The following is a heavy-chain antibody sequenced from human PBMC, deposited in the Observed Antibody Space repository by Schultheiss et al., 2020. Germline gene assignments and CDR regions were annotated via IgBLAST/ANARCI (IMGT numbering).Heavy chain of an antibody. CDR1: GFSLSTSGMC. D-gene: IGHD2-2*01. CDR2: IYYSGST. V-gene: IGHV4-61*08. CDR3: ARMAVEGVVVPAAIPYYYYYYGMDV. J-gene: IGHJ6*02. Sequence: SGPTLVKPTQTLTLTCTFSGFSLSTSGMCVSWIRQPPGKGLEWIGYIYYSGSTNYNPSLKSRVTISVDTSKNQFSLKLSSVTAADTAVYYCARMAVEGVVVPAAIPYYYYYYGMDVWGQGTTVTVSS.